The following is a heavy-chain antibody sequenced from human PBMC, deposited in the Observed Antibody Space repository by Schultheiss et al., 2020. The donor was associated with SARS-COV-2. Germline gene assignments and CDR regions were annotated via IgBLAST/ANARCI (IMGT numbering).Heavy chain of an antibody. CDR1: GFTFSSYW. CDR3: ARDGTSAEWLRFGYYYYYGMDV. CDR2: INSDGSTT. V-gene: IGHV3-74*01. J-gene: IGHJ6*02. D-gene: IGHD5-12*01. Sequence: GESLKISCEASGFTFSSYWMHWVRQAPGKGLVWVSRINSDGSTTNYADSVKGRFTISRDNSKNTLYLQMNSLRAEDTAVYYCARDGTSAEWLRFGYYYYYGMDVWGQGTTVTVSS.